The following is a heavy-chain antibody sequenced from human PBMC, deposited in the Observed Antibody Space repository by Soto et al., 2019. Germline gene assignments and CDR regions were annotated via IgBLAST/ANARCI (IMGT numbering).Heavy chain of an antibody. V-gene: IGHV4-59*01. Sequence: KTSETLSLTCTVSGGSISSYYWSWIRQPPGKGLEWIGYIYYSGSTNYNPSLKSRVTISVDTSKNQFSLKLSSVTAADTAVYYCAREVQGYSSGWYFRRFDYWGQGTLVTVSS. CDR2: IYYSGST. CDR3: AREVQGYSSGWYFRRFDY. CDR1: GGSISSYY. J-gene: IGHJ4*02. D-gene: IGHD6-19*01.